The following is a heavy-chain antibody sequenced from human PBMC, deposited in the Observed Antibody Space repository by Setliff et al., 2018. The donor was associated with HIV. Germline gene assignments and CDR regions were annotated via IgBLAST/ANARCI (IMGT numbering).Heavy chain of an antibody. J-gene: IGHJ4*02. Sequence: SETLSLTCAVXWGSFVGYYWSWIRQPRGKGLEWIGESNPSGSTNYNPSLKSRXXISVDTSKNQFSLKLSSVTAADTAVYYCARGWYYYDSSGTFDYWGQGTLXTVSS. CDR3: ARGWYYYDSSGTFDY. V-gene: IGHV4-34*01. CDR1: WGSFVGYY. CDR2: SNPSGST. D-gene: IGHD3-22*01.